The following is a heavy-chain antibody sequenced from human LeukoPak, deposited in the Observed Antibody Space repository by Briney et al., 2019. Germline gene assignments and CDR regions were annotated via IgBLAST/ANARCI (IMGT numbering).Heavy chain of an antibody. V-gene: IGHV3-74*01. D-gene: IGHD6-19*01. J-gene: IGHJ4*02. CDR1: GITFSSYW. CDR2: INSDGRST. CDR3: AKAWRYSSGSGYFDY. Sequence: GGSLRLSCAGSGITFSSYWMHWVRQAPGKGLVWVSRINSDGRSTNYADSVKGRFTISRDNAKNTLYLQMNSLRAEDTAVYYCAKAWRYSSGSGYFDYWGQGTLVTVSS.